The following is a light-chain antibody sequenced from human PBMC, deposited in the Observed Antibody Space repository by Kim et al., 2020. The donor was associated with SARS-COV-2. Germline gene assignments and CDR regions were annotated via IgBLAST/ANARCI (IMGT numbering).Light chain of an antibody. J-gene: IGLJ2*01. Sequence: QSALTQPPSVSGSPGQSVTISCTGTSSDVGSYNRVSWYQQPPGTAPKLMIYEVSNRPSGVPDRFSGSKSGNTASLTISGLQAEDEADYYCTSYTSSSTVVFGGGTTVTVL. CDR1: SSDVGSYNR. V-gene: IGLV2-18*02. CDR2: EVS. CDR3: TSYTSSSTVV.